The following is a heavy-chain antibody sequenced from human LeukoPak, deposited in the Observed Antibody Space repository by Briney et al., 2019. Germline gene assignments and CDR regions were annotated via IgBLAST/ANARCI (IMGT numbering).Heavy chain of an antibody. CDR3: AKDRGYSGYDWDFDY. CDR1: GFTFSSYG. CDR2: IRYDGSNK. Sequence: GGSPRLSCAASGFTFSSYGMHWVRQAPGKGLEWVAFIRYDGSNKYYADSVKGRFTISRDNSKNTLYLQMNSLRAEDTAVYYCAKDRGYSGYDWDFDYWGQGTLVTVSS. D-gene: IGHD5-12*01. J-gene: IGHJ4*02. V-gene: IGHV3-30*02.